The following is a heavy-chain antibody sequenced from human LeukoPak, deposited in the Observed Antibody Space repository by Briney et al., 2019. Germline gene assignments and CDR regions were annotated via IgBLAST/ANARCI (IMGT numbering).Heavy chain of an antibody. D-gene: IGHD6-19*01. CDR3: ARGGEAVAD. CDR2: INPSGGST. V-gene: IGHV1-46*01. Sequence: EASVKVSFKASGGTLSSYAISWVRQAPGQGLEWMGIINPSGGSTSYAQKFQGRVTMTGDTSTSTVYMELSSLRSEDTAVYYCARGGEAVADWGQGTLVTVSS. CDR1: GGTLSSYA. J-gene: IGHJ4*02.